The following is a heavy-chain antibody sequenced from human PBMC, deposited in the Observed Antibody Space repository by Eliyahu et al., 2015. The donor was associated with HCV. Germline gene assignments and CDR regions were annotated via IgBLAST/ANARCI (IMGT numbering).Heavy chain of an antibody. CDR2: ITPMFGTP. CDR1: GGTXSSXD. CDR3: ATSAADRTAMAKPFDY. V-gene: IGHV1-69*01. D-gene: IGHD5-18*01. Sequence: QVQLVQSGTEVKKPGSSVKVSCKTSGGTXSSXDFXWVRQAPGQGLEWMGGITPMFGTPKYAQKFQGRVTITADESTSTVYMELSSLRSEDTAVYYCATSAADRTAMAKPFDYCGQGTLVTVSS. J-gene: IGHJ4*02.